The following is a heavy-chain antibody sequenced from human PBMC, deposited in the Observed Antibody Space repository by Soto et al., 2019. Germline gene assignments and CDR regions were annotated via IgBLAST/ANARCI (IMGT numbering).Heavy chain of an antibody. D-gene: IGHD2-2*01. Sequence: QVQLVQSGAEVKKPGSSVKVSCKASGGTFSSYAISWVRQAPGQGLEWMGGIIPIFGTANYAQKFQGRVTITADESTSTAYMELSSLISEDTAVYYCARLYCSSTSCYGVHYYYGMDVWGQGTTVTVSS. V-gene: IGHV1-69*01. CDR3: ARLYCSSTSCYGVHYYYGMDV. J-gene: IGHJ6*02. CDR1: GGTFSSYA. CDR2: IIPIFGTA.